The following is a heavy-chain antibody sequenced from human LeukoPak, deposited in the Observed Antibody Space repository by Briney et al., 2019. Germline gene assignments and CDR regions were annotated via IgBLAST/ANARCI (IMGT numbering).Heavy chain of an antibody. CDR3: ARVWGYNDY. V-gene: IGHV3-30-3*01. J-gene: IGHJ4*02. CDR2: ISYDGSNK. CDR1: GFTFSSYA. Sequence: GGSLRLSCAASGFTFSSYAMHWVRKAPGKGLEWVAVISYDGSNKYYADSVKGRFTISRDNSKNTLYLQMNSLRAEDTAVYYCARVWGYNDYWGQGTLVTVSS. D-gene: IGHD3-10*01.